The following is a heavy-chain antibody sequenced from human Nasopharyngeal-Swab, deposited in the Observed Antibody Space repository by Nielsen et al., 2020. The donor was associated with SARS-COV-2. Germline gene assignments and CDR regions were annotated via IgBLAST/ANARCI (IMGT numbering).Heavy chain of an antibody. Sequence: ASVKVSCKASGYTFTGYFLHWVRQAPGQGLEWMGRISPTSGGTNYAQKFQGRVTMTSDTSISTAYMELSSLRSDDTAVYYCASPYCTNGVCYSRAGFDSWGQGSLVTVSS. CDR2: ISPTSGGT. CDR3: ASPYCTNGVCYSRAGFDS. V-gene: IGHV1-2*06. D-gene: IGHD2-8*01. J-gene: IGHJ4*02. CDR1: GYTFTGYF.